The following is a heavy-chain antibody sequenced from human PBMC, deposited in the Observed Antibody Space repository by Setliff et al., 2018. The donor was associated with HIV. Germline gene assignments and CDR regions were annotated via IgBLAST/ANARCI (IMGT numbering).Heavy chain of an antibody. Sequence: GASVKVSCKASGYTFTGNYIHWVRQAPGQGLEWMGWINPNSGGTNYEQKFQGRVTMTRDTSISTAYMELSRLRSDDTALYYCARKFRPGHGVDVWGQGTTVTVSS. V-gene: IGHV1-2*02. CDR3: ARKFRPGHGVDV. CDR1: GYTFTGNY. D-gene: IGHD3-10*01. CDR2: INPNSGGT. J-gene: IGHJ6*02.